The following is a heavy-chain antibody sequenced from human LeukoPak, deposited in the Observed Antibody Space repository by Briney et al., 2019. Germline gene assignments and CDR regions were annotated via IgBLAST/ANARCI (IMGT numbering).Heavy chain of an antibody. CDR1: GGSISSSSYY. CDR2: IYYSGST. J-gene: IGHJ4*02. Sequence: SETLSLTCTVSGGSISSSSYYWGWVRQPPGRGLEWIGSIYYSGSTYYNPSLKSRVTISVDTSKNQFSLKLSSVTAADTAVYYCARHMSGDYEFDYWGQGTLVTVSS. V-gene: IGHV4-39*01. D-gene: IGHD4-17*01. CDR3: ARHMSGDYEFDY.